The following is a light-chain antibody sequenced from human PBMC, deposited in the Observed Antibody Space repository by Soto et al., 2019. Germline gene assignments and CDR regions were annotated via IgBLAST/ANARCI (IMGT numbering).Light chain of an antibody. CDR2: DVS. CDR1: SSDVGGYNY. Sequence: QSALTQPRSVSWSPGQSVTISCTGTSSDVGGYNYVSWYQQHPGKAPKLMIYDVSKRPSGVPDRFSGSKSGNTASLTISGLQAEDEADYYCCSYAGSYTLYVFGTGTKVTVL. J-gene: IGLJ1*01. V-gene: IGLV2-11*01. CDR3: CSYAGSYTLYV.